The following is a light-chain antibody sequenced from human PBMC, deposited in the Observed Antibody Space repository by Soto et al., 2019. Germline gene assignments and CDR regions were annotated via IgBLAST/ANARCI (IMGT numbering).Light chain of an antibody. CDR2: AAS. J-gene: IGKJ3*01. Sequence: EIVVTQSPGILSVSPGDRATLSCRASQSVGRNLAWYQQKPGQAPTLLIYAASTRATGLPARFSGSGSGTDFTLTISSVQSEDFAVYYGQEYSNWPLFTFGPGTRVDIK. CDR3: QEYSNWPLFT. V-gene: IGKV3-15*01. CDR1: QSVGRN.